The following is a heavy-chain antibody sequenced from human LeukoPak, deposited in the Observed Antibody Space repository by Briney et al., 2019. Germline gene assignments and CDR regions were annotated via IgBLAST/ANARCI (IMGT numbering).Heavy chain of an antibody. V-gene: IGHV4-4*07. CDR1: GGSISNWY. CDR2: IYTSGST. CDR3: ARKLASSTLKAGAFDI. Sequence: SETLSVTCTVSGGSISNWYWSWFRQPAGKGLEWIGRIYTSGSTNYNPSLKSRVTMSVDTSKNQISLKLTSVTAADTAVYYCARKLASSTLKAGAFDIWGQGTMVTVSS. D-gene: IGHD2-2*01. J-gene: IGHJ3*02.